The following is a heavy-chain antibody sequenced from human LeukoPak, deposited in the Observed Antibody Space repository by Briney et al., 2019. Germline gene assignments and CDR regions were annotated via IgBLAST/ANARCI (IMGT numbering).Heavy chain of an antibody. V-gene: IGHV1-69*04. CDR3: ARDRYYDSSGYYYGRFDY. CDR1: GGTFSSYA. Sequence: ASMKVSCKASGGTFSSYAISWVRQAPRQGLEWMGRIIPILGIANYAQKFQGRVTITADKSTSTAYMELSSLRSEDTAVYYCARDRYYDSSGYYYGRFDYWGQGTLVTVSS. D-gene: IGHD3-22*01. CDR2: IIPILGIA. J-gene: IGHJ4*02.